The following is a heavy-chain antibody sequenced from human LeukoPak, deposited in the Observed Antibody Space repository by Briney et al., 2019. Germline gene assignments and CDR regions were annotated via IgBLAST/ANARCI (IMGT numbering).Heavy chain of an antibody. CDR3: ARGGGLDV. J-gene: IGHJ6*02. D-gene: IGHD3-16*01. CDR2: IRQDGSET. V-gene: IGHV3-7*03. Sequence: GGSLRLSCTASGFTFNSYWMSWVRQAPGTGLEWVANIRQDGSETYYVDSVKGRFTISRDNAKNSLYLQMSNLRAEDTAVYFCARGGGLDVWGQGATVTVSS. CDR1: GFTFNSYW.